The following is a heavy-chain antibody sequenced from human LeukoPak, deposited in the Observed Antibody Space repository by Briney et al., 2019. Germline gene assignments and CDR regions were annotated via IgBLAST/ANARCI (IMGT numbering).Heavy chain of an antibody. CDR3: ARDLRRSSSWYLYYYYGMDV. CDR1: GYTFTGYY. D-gene: IGHD6-13*01. Sequence: ASVKVSCKASGYTFTGYYMHWVRQAPGQGLEWMGWINPNSGGTNYAQKFQGRVTMTRDTSISTAYMELSRLRSDDTAVYYCARDLRRSSSWYLYYYYGMDVWGQGTTVTVSS. CDR2: INPNSGGT. J-gene: IGHJ6*02. V-gene: IGHV1-2*02.